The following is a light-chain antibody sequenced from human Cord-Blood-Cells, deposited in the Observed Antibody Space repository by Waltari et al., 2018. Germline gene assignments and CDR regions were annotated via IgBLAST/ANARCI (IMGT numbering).Light chain of an antibody. CDR1: SRAVGGYNY. CDR2: EVS. V-gene: IGLV2-14*01. CDR3: SSYTSSSTLLYV. J-gene: IGLJ1*01. Sequence: QSALTQPASVSGSPGQSITISCTGTSRAVGGYNYVPCYQQHPGKAPKLMIYEVSNRPSGVSNRFSGSKSGNTASLTISGLQAEDEADYYCSSYTSSSTLLYVFGTGTKVTVL.